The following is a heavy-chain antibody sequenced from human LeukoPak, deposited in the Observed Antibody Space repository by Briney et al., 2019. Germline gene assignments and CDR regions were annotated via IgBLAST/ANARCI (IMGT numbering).Heavy chain of an antibody. Sequence: GRSLRLSCAASGFTFSSYSMNWVRQAPGKGLEWVSYISSSSSTIYYADSVKGRFTISRDNAKNSLYLQMNSLRAEDTAVYYCARGRGISAHWGQGTLVTVSS. CDR3: ARGRGISAH. V-gene: IGHV3-48*01. CDR1: GFTFSSYS. CDR2: ISSSSSTI. J-gene: IGHJ4*02. D-gene: IGHD1-1*01.